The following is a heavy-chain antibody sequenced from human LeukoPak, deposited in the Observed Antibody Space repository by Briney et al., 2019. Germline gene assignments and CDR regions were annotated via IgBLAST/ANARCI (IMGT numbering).Heavy chain of an antibody. CDR2: ISSSSSYT. D-gene: IGHD5-12*01. J-gene: IGHJ4*02. V-gene: IGHV3-11*05. CDR3: ARGRGYGAYDWNDY. Sequence: GGSLRLSCAASGFTFSDYYMSWIRQAPGKGLEWVSYISSSSSYTNYADSVKCRFTISRDNSKNTLYLQMNSLRAEDTAVYYCARGRGYGAYDWNDYWGQGTLVTVSS. CDR1: GFTFSDYY.